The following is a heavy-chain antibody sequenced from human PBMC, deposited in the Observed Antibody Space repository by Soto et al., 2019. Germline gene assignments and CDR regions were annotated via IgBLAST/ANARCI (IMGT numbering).Heavy chain of an antibody. CDR2: ISSSSSYI. V-gene: IGHV3-21*01. J-gene: IGHJ6*02. CDR1: GFTFSRYS. D-gene: IGHD2-2*01. Sequence: EVQLVESGGGLVKPGGSLRLSCAASGFTFSRYSMNWVRQAPGKGLEWVSSISSSSSYIYYADSVKGRFTISRDNAKNSLYLQMNRLRAEDTAVYYWARDLPAAVYYYYYGMDVWGQGTTVTVSS. CDR3: ARDLPAAVYYYYYGMDV.